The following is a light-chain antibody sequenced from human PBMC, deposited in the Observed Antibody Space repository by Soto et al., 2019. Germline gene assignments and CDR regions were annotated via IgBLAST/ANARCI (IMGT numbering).Light chain of an antibody. Sequence: QSALTRPPSASGSPGQSVTISCTGTSSDVGGYNYVSWYQQHPGEAPKLVISEVTKRPSGVPDRFSGSKSGNTASLTVSGLQAEDEAHYYCSSYAGSNNVVFGGGTKLTVL. CDR1: SSDVGGYNY. V-gene: IGLV2-8*01. J-gene: IGLJ2*01. CDR2: EVT. CDR3: SSYAGSNNVV.